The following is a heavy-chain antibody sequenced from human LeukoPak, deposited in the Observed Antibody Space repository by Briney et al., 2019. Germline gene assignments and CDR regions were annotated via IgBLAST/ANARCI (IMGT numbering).Heavy chain of an antibody. Sequence: GGSLRLSCAASGFTFSSYGMHWVRQDPGKGLEWVAVISYDGSNKYYADSVKGRFTISRDNSKNTLYLQMNSLRAEDTAVYYCAKDSTLVWGQGTLVTVSS. CDR1: GFTFSSYG. V-gene: IGHV3-30*18. CDR2: ISYDGSNK. J-gene: IGHJ4*02. CDR3: AKDSTLV. D-gene: IGHD3-16*01.